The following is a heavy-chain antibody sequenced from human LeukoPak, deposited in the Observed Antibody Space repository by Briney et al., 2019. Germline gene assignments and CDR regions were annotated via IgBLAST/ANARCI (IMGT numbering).Heavy chain of an antibody. Sequence: SSEALSPTCAVYGGSFSGYYWSWIRQPPGKGLEWIGEINHSGSTNYNPSLKSRVTISVDTSKNQFSLKLSSVTAADTAVYYCARGGKARRITMVRGVAKHNWFDPWGQGTLVTVSS. CDR2: INHSGST. D-gene: IGHD3-10*01. J-gene: IGHJ5*02. CDR3: ARGGKARRITMVRGVAKHNWFDP. V-gene: IGHV4-34*01. CDR1: GGSFSGYY.